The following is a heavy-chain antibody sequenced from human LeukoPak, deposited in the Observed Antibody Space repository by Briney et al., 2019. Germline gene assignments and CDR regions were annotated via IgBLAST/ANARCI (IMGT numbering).Heavy chain of an antibody. CDR3: ARVPHEGCSSTSCYRYFDY. Sequence: GGSLRLSCAASGFTFSSYVMHWVRQAPGKGLVWVSRINSDGTSTSYAASVKGRFTISRDNAKNTLYLQVNSLRAEDTAVYYCARVPHEGCSSTSCYRYFDYWGQGTLVTVSS. CDR1: GFTFSSYV. V-gene: IGHV3-74*01. J-gene: IGHJ4*02. D-gene: IGHD2-2*01. CDR2: INSDGTST.